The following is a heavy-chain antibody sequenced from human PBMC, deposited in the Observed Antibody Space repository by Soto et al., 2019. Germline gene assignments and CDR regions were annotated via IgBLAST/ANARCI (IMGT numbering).Heavy chain of an antibody. Sequence: GGSLRLSCAASGFTFSSYAMSWVRQAPGKGLEWVSAISGSGGSTYYADSVKGRFTISRDNSKNTLYLQMNSLRAEDTAVYYCANAVEIDLVVVTAIHYWGQGTLVTVSS. CDR2: ISGSGGST. D-gene: IGHD2-21*02. V-gene: IGHV3-23*01. J-gene: IGHJ4*02. CDR3: ANAVEIDLVVVTAIHY. CDR1: GFTFSSYA.